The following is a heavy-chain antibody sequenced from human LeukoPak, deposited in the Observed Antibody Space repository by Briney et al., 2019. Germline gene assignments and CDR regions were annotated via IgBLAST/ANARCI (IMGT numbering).Heavy chain of an antibody. V-gene: IGHV4-39*01. CDR3: ARHREDIVVVPFDY. CDR2: IYYSGNT. J-gene: IGHJ4*02. CDR1: GGSISSSSYY. D-gene: IGHD2-2*01. Sequence: SETLSLTCTVSGGSISSSSYYWGWIRQPPAKGLEWIGSIYYSGNTYYNPSLKSRVTISVDKSKNQFSLRLSSVTAADTAVYYCARHREDIVVVPFDYWGQGTLVTVPS.